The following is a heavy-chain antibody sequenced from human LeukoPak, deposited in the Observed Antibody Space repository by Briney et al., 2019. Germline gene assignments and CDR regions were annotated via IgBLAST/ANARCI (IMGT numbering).Heavy chain of an antibody. Sequence: PGGSLRLSCTASGFTFSNYAMSWVRQAPGKGLEWVSTITGSGDSTYNADSVKGRFTISRDNSDNTMNLQMNSLRAEDTAVYYCAKGGLWYGKNDHWGQGTLVTVSS. CDR3: AKGGLWYGKNDH. CDR1: GFTFSNYA. D-gene: IGHD6-13*01. J-gene: IGHJ4*02. CDR2: ITGSGDST. V-gene: IGHV3-23*01.